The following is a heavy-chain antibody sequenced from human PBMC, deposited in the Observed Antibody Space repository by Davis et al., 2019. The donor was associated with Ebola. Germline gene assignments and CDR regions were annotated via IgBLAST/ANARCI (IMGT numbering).Heavy chain of an antibody. D-gene: IGHD1-1*01. CDR1: GGSISSSSYY. V-gene: IGHV3-66*02. Sequence: ETLSLTCTVSGGSISSSSYYWGWVRQAPGKGLEWVSVIYSGGSTYYADSVKGRFTISRDNSKNTLYLQMNSLRAEDTAVYYCARAQFPTTSDHWGQGTRVTVSS. CDR3: ARAQFPTTSDH. J-gene: IGHJ4*02. CDR2: IYSGGST.